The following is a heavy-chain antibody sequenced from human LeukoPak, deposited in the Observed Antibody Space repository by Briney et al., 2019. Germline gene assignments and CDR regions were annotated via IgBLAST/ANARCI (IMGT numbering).Heavy chain of an antibody. D-gene: IGHD5-12*01. CDR3: ARHVKSIVTTQFDY. Sequence: SETLSLTCTVSGGSISSSSYFWGWIRQPPGRGLEWFGSIDYSGSTYYSPSLNSRDTTSVDTSKNQFSLKLSSVTAADTAVYYCARHVKSIVTTQFDYWGQGTLVTVSS. V-gene: IGHV4-39*01. J-gene: IGHJ4*02. CDR1: GGSISSSSYF. CDR2: IDYSGST.